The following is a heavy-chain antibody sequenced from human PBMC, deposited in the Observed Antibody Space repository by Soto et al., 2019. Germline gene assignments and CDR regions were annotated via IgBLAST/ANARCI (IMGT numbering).Heavy chain of an antibody. CDR2: INAGNGNT. CDR1: GYTFTSYA. Sequence: GASVKVSCKASGYTFTSYAMHWVRQAPGQRLEWMGWINAGNGNTKYSQKFQGRVTTTTDTSTSTAYMELRSLRSDDTAVYYCASAGDMIVVRIGAFDIWGQGTMVTVSS. V-gene: IGHV1-3*01. D-gene: IGHD3-22*01. J-gene: IGHJ3*02. CDR3: ASAGDMIVVRIGAFDI.